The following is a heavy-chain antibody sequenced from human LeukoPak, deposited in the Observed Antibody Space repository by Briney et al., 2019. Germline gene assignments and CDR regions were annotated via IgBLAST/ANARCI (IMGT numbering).Heavy chain of an antibody. CDR1: GFTFSSYG. CDR3: ARGRIAVGATDF. V-gene: IGHV3-30*03. J-gene: IGHJ4*02. Sequence: GGSLRLSCAASGFTFSSYGMHWVRQAPGKGLEWVAVISYDGSNKYYADSVKGRFTISRDNSKNTLYLQMNSLRAEDTAVYYCARGRIAVGATDFWGQGTLVTVSS. D-gene: IGHD6-13*01. CDR2: ISYDGSNK.